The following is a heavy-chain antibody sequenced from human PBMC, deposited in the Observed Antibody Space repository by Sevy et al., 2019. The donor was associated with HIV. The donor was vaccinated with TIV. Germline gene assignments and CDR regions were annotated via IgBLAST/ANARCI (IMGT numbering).Heavy chain of an antibody. CDR2: ISHGGST. V-gene: IGHV4-38-2*01. D-gene: IGHD2-15*01. Sequence: SETLSLTCAVSNYSISSGYYWGWIRQPPGKGLEWIGNISHGGSTYQNPSLKSRVTISLDTSKNQFSLSLRSVTAADTAMYYCARSSAGDRLDYYGMDVWGQGTTVTVSS. CDR1: NYSISSGYY. CDR3: ARSSAGDRLDYYGMDV. J-gene: IGHJ6*02.